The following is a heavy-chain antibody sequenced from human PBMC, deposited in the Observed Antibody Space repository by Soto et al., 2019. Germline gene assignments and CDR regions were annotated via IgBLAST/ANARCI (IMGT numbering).Heavy chain of an antibody. V-gene: IGHV1-8*01. CDR1: GYTFTSYD. J-gene: IGHJ4*02. CDR3: ARGRRSTNPYDYIWGSYRYDTPFDY. D-gene: IGHD3-16*02. Sequence: GASVKVSCKASGYTFTSYDINWVRQATGQGLEWMGWMNPNSGNTGYAQKFQGRVTMTRNTSISTAYMELSSLRSEDTAVYYCARGRRSTNPYDYIWGSYRYDTPFDYWGQGTLVTVSS. CDR2: MNPNSGNT.